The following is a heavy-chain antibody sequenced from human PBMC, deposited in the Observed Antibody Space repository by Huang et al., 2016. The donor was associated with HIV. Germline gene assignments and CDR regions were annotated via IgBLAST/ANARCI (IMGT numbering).Heavy chain of an antibody. Sequence: QVQLVQSGAEVEKPGASVNLSCKASGFNFLTYALHWVRQAPVQRLEWMGWIKGDGITKDSQKFQGRVTMTRDRSASTVYVDFKSLTYEDTAVYYCARDKEAGTPFFDPWGQGTLVTVSS. J-gene: IGHJ5*02. CDR1: GFNFLTYA. CDR3: ARDKEAGTPFFDP. V-gene: IGHV1-3*01. CDR2: IKGDGIT. D-gene: IGHD6-19*01.